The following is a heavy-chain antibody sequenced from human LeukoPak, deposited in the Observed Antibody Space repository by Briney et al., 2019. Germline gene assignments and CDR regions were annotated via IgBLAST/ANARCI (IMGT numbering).Heavy chain of an antibody. J-gene: IGHJ4*02. CDR3: AREGFGGYYDSSGYYYFVY. V-gene: IGHV1-69*13. CDR2: IIPIFGTA. D-gene: IGHD3-22*01. CDR1: GGTFSSYA. Sequence: ASVTVSCKASGGTFSSYAISWVRQAPGQGLEWMGGIIPIFGTANYAQKFQGRVTITADESTSTAYMELSSLRSEDTAVYYCAREGFGGYYDSSGYYYFVYWGQGTLVTVSS.